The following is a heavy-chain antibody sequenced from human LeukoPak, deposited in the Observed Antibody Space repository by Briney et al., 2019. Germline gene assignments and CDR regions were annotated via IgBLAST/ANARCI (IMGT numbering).Heavy chain of an antibody. J-gene: IGHJ3*02. V-gene: IGHV3-21*06. CDR2: ISSSSTNT. CDR1: GFIFSTHW. Sequence: PGGSLRLSCAASGFIFSTHWMNWVRQAPGKGLEWVSCISSSSTNTDYAESVKGRFTISRDNAKNSLYLQMNSLRAEDTAVYYCAREGIVVVAAAVGALDAFDIWGQGTMVTVSS. D-gene: IGHD2-2*01. CDR3: AREGIVVVAAAVGALDAFDI.